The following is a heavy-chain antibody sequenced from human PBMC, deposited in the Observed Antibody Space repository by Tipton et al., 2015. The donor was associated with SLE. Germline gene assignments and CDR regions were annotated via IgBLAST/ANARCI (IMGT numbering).Heavy chain of an antibody. V-gene: IGHV3-23*01. D-gene: IGHD3-22*01. Sequence: GSLRLSCAASGFTFSSYAMSWVRQAPGKGLEWVSAISGSGGSTYYADSVKGRFTISRDNSKNTLYLQMNSLRAEDTAVYYCARDAPFMIVVEGRAFDIWGQGTMATVSS. J-gene: IGHJ3*02. CDR1: GFTFSSYA. CDR2: ISGSGGST. CDR3: ARDAPFMIVVEGRAFDI.